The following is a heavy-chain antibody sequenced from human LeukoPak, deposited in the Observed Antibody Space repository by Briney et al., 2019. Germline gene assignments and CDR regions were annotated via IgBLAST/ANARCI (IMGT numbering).Heavy chain of an antibody. D-gene: IGHD5-18*01. Sequence: GGSLRLSCAASGFTFSSYGMSWVRQAPGKGLEWVSAISGSGGSTYYADSVKGRFTISRDNAKNSLYLQMNSLRAEDTAVYYCARDHTAMVLWGQGTLVTVSS. CDR3: ARDHTAMVL. J-gene: IGHJ4*02. V-gene: IGHV3-23*01. CDR2: ISGSGGST. CDR1: GFTFSSYG.